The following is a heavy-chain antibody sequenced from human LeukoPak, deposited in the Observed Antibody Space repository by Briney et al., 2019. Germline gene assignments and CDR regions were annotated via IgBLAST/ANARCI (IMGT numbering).Heavy chain of an antibody. D-gene: IGHD2-2*01. CDR3: AKEYCSSTSCPLSYFDY. CDR2: ISGSGGST. Sequence: GESLRLSCAASGFTFSSYAMSWVSQDPGKGLEWVSAISGSGGSTFYADSVKGRFTISRANSKNTLYLQMNSLRAEDTAVYYCAKEYCSSTSCPLSYFDYWGQGTLVTVSS. V-gene: IGHV3-23*01. J-gene: IGHJ4*02. CDR1: GFTFSSYA.